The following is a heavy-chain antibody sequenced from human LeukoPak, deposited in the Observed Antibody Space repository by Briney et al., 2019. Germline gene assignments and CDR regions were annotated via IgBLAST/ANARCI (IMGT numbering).Heavy chain of an antibody. CDR2: IYYSWST. J-gene: IGHJ6*03. CDR3: VSTNYNPSLKSRVTISVDTSTNEFSLKLSSVTAADTAVYYCARALVSRNYYYDMDV. CDR1: GGFFSGYY. Sequence: PSDTLSLICALCGGFFSGYYGIWIRHPRGKALECIRYIYYSWSTNYNLSLNSQINIQQDTSKYQFSLKLAYVTPANPALYYGVSTNYNPSLKSRVTISVDTSTNEFSLKLSSVTAADTAVYYCARALVSRNYYYDMDVWGKGTTVTISS. D-gene: IGHD3-10*01. V-gene: IGHV4-59*07.